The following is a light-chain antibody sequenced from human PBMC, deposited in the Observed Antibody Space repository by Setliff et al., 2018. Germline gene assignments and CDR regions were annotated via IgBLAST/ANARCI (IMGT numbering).Light chain of an antibody. V-gene: IGLV2-8*01. CDR1: RNDVWGHNY. CDR3: SSYADSNIFL. CDR2: DVT. Sequence: QSALTQPPSASGSPGQSVTISCTGTRNDVWGHNYVSWYQQHPGKAPQLIIYDVTKRPSGVPDRFSGSKSGNTASLTVSGLQAEDEADYYCSSYADSNIFLFGTGTKVTVL. J-gene: IGLJ1*01.